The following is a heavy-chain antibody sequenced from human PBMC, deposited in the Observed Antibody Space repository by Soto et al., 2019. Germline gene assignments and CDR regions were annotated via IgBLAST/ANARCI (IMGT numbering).Heavy chain of an antibody. V-gene: IGHV1-69*06. D-gene: IGHD3-22*01. CDR2: IVPKFTTA. CDR1: GGTCSEYG. J-gene: IGHJ1*01. Sequence: QVQLVQSGAEVKKPGSSVRVSCKASGGTCSEYGVSWVRQAPGQGLEWMGGIVPKFTTANYAQKFQGRVTITADRSTNTVYLRLGSLTSEDTAVYFCARENFTPDHFDSAGSWPLHHWGQGSLVSVS. CDR3: ARENFTPDHFDSAGSWPLHH.